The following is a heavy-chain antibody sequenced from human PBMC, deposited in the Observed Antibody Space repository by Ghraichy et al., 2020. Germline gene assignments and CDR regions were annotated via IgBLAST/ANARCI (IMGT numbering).Heavy chain of an antibody. J-gene: IGHJ4*02. D-gene: IGHD3-3*01. Sequence: GSLRLSCAASGFTFRTYAMNWVRQAPGKGLEWVSTISGSGGDTYYADSVKGRFTISRDNSKNTLHLQMNSLRAEDTAVYYCARRGYYYGYFDYWGQGTLVTVSS. CDR1: GFTFRTYA. CDR3: ARRGYYYGYFDY. CDR2: ISGSGGDT. V-gene: IGHV3-23*01.